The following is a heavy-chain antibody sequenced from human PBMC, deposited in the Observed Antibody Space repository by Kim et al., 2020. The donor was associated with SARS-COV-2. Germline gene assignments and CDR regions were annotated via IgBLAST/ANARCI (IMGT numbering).Heavy chain of an antibody. Sequence: SETLSLTCTVSGGSISSYYWSWIRQPPGKGLEWIGYIYYSGSTNYNPSLKSRVTISVDTSKNQFSLKLSSVTAAATAVYYCASPITMGAFDIWGQGTMVTVSS. CDR2: IYYSGST. D-gene: IGHD3-10*01. CDR1: GGSISSYY. CDR3: ASPITMGAFDI. J-gene: IGHJ3*02. V-gene: IGHV4-59*13.